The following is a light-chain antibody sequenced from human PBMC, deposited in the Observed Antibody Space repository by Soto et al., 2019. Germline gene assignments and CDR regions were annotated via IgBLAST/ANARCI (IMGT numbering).Light chain of an antibody. CDR2: EVS. Sequence: QSALTQPASVSGSPGQSITISCTGTSSDVGGYNYVSWYQQHPGKAPKVMIYEVSNRPSGVSNRFSGSKSGNTASLTISGLQAEDAADYYCSSFTSSGTRVFGTGTKVTVL. J-gene: IGLJ1*01. CDR3: SSFTSSGTRV. V-gene: IGLV2-14*01. CDR1: SSDVGGYNY.